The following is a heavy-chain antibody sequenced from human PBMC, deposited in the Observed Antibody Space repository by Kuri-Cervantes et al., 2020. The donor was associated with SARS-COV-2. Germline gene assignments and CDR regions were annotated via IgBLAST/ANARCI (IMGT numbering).Heavy chain of an antibody. J-gene: IGHJ4*02. Sequence: GGSLRLSCAASGFTFSSYGMHWVRQAPGKGLEWVAFIRYDGSNKYYADSVKGRFTISRDNSKNTLYLQMNSLRAEDTAVYYCARRWFDFWSGYYIFDYWGQGTLVTVSS. V-gene: IGHV3-30*02. CDR1: GFTFSSYG. CDR2: IRYDGSNK. D-gene: IGHD3-3*01. CDR3: ARRWFDFWSGYYIFDY.